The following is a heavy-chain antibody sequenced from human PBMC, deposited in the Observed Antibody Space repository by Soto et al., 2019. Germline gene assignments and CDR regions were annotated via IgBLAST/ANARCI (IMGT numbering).Heavy chain of an antibody. CDR1: GGSINNYY. CDR2: IYYSGST. D-gene: IGHD3-10*01. CDR3: ARQVPNYYLSGSLDY. V-gene: IGHV4-59*08. Sequence: PSETLSLTCTVSGGSINNYYWNWIRQPPGKGLEWIGYIYYSGSTHYNPSLKSRVTISIDTSKNQFSLKLSSVTAADTAVYYCARQVPNYYLSGSLDYWGQGTLVTVSS. J-gene: IGHJ4*02.